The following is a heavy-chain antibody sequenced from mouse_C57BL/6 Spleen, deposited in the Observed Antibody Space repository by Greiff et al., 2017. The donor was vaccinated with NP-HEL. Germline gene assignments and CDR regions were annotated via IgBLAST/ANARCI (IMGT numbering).Heavy chain of an antibody. CDR2: ISYDGSH. Sequence: VQLKESGPGLVKPSQSLSLTCSVTGYSITSGYYWNWIRQFPGNKLEWMGYISYDGSHNYNPSLKNRISITRDTSKNQFFLKLNSVTTEDTATYYCAREGYDGYSDYWGQGTTLTVSS. J-gene: IGHJ2*01. CDR1: GYSITSGYY. CDR3: AREGYDGYSDY. D-gene: IGHD2-3*01. V-gene: IGHV3-6*01.